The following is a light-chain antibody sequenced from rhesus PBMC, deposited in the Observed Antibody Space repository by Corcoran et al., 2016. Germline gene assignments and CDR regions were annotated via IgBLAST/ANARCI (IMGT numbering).Light chain of an antibody. CDR3: LQDYTTPLT. Sequence: DIQMTQSPSSLSASVGDRVTVTCRASQGITKELSWYQQKPGKAPTLLIYAASTLRSGVSSRFSGSVSGTDYTLTISSLQTEDVATYYCLQDYTTPLTFGGGTKVEIK. J-gene: IGKJ4*01. CDR2: AAS. CDR1: QGITKE. V-gene: IGKV1-94*01.